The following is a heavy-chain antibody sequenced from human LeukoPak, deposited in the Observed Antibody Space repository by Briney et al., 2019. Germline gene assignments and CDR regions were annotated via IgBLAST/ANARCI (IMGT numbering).Heavy chain of an antibody. J-gene: IGHJ4*02. CDR1: GFSFRSHA. CDR3: AKDGGPSSSGSQFFNY. D-gene: IGHD1-26*01. V-gene: IGHV3-30-3*01. CDR2: ILYDGSNK. Sequence: GGSLRLSCAASGFSFRSHAMHWVRQAPGKGLEWVAVILYDGSNKYYVDSVKGRFTISRDNPQNTLYLQMNSLRVEDTAVYYCAKDGGPSSSGSQFFNYWGQGALVTVSS.